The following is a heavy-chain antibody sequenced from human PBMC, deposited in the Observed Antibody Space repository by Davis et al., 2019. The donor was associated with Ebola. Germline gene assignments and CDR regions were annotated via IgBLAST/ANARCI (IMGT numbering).Heavy chain of an antibody. J-gene: IGHJ6*02. Sequence: PSETLSLTCTVSGGSISSYYWSWIRQHPGKGLEWIGYIYYSGSTYYNPSLKSRVTISVDTSKNQFSLKLSSVTAADTAVYYCARGREAARHNYYYGMDVWGQGTTVTVSS. V-gene: IGHV4-59*12. CDR1: GGSISSYY. D-gene: IGHD6-6*01. CDR2: IYYSGST. CDR3: ARGREAARHNYYYGMDV.